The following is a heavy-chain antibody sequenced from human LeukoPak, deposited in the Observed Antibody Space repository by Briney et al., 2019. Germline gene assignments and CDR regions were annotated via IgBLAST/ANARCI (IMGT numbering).Heavy chain of an antibody. J-gene: IGHJ3*02. CDR2: SYWDDDK. Sequence: SGPTLVNPTQTLTLTCTFSGFSLSTSGVGVGWIRQPPGKALEWLALSYWDDDKRYSPSLKSRLTITKDTSKNQVVLTMTNMDPVDTATYYCAQIPRSGYYDAFDIWGQGTMVTVSS. D-gene: IGHD3-22*01. CDR1: GFSLSTSGVG. CDR3: AQIPRSGYYDAFDI. V-gene: IGHV2-5*02.